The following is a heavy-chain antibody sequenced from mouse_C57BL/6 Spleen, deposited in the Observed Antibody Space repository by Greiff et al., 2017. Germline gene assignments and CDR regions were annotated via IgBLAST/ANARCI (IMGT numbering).Heavy chain of an antibody. Sequence: VQLQQSGAELVRPGASVKLSCTASGFNIKDDYMHWVKQRPEQGLEWIGWIDPENGDTEYASQFQGKATITADTSSNTAYLQLSSLTSEDTAVYYCTTSPLITTVVATGDYWGQGTSVTVSS. D-gene: IGHD1-1*01. CDR2: IDPENGDT. V-gene: IGHV14-4*01. J-gene: IGHJ4*01. CDR3: TTSPLITTVVATGDY. CDR1: GFNIKDDY.